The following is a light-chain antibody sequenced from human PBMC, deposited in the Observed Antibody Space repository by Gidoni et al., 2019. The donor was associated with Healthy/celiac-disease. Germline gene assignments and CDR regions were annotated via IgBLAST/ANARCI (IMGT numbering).Light chain of an antibody. V-gene: IGKV3-20*01. Sequence: DIVLTQSPGTLSLSPGERATLSCRASQSVSSSYLAWYQQKPGQAPRLLIYGASSRATGIPDRFSGSGSGTDFTLTISRLEPEDFAVYYCQQYGSSLWTFXQXTKVEIK. J-gene: IGKJ1*01. CDR1: QSVSSSY. CDR2: GAS. CDR3: QQYGSSLWT.